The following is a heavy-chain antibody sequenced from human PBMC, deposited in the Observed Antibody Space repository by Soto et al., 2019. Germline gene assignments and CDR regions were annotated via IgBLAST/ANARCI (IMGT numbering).Heavy chain of an antibody. V-gene: IGHV3-21*01. CDR3: ARDLGYSTGWANKYYFDY. CDR1: GFTFSSYC. Sequence: EVQLVESGGGLVKPGGSLRLSCEASGFTFSSYCMNWIRQAPGKGLEWVSSISGRINYIFYADSVKGRFTISRDNAKNSLYLQMNSLRADDTAVYYCARDLGYSTGWANKYYFDYWGQGTLVTVSS. CDR2: ISGRINYI. J-gene: IGHJ4*02. D-gene: IGHD6-19*01.